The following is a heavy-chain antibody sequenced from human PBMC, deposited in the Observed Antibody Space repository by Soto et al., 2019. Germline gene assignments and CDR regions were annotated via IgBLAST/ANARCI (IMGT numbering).Heavy chain of an antibody. D-gene: IGHD2-15*01. CDR2: IYYSGST. CDR3: ARRYGGSIDY. V-gene: IGHV4-59*08. CDR1: GGSISSYY. J-gene: IGHJ4*02. Sequence: QVQLQESGPGLVKPSETLSLTCTVSGGSISSYYWSWIRQPPGKGLEWIGYIYYSGSTNYNPSLKSRVTISVDTSKNQFSLKLSSVTAADTAVYYCARRYGGSIDYWGRGTLVTVSS.